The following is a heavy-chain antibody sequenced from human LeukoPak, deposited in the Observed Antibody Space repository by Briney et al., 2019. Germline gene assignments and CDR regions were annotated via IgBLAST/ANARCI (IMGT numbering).Heavy chain of an antibody. CDR1: GFTFSSYA. D-gene: IGHD4-17*01. Sequence: GGSLRLSCAASGFTFSSYAMSWVRQAPGKGLEWVSAISGSGGSTYYADSVKGRFTISRDNSKNTLYLQMNSLRAEDTAVYYCAKDRDYGDYVDYFDYWGQGTMGTVSS. V-gene: IGHV3-23*01. CDR2: ISGSGGST. CDR3: AKDRDYGDYVDYFDY. J-gene: IGHJ4*02.